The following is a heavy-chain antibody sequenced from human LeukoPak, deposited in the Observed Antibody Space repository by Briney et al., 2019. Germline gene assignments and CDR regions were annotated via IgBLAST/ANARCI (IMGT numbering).Heavy chain of an antibody. V-gene: IGHV1-46*01. J-gene: IGHJ4*02. D-gene: IGHD2-2*01. CDR1: GYTFTSYY. CDR2: INPSGGST. CDR3: ARDTKVVPAATDSFDC. Sequence: ASVKVSCKASGYTFTSYYMHWVRQAPGQGLEWMGIINPSGGSTSYAQKFQGRVTMTRDTSTSTVYMELSSLRSEDTAVYYCARDTKVVPAATDSFDCWGQGTLVTVSS.